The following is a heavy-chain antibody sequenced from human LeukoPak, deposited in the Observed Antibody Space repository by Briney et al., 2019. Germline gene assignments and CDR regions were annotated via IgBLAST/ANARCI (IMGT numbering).Heavy chain of an antibody. Sequence: SETLSLTCAVSGGPFSGYFSSWIRQSSGEGREWIGEIHNSGTTNYNPSLNSRVTISEDTSKNQFYLNLSSVTAADTAVYYCARRYYYNLGSFSFDFWGQGTLVTVSS. CDR3: ARRYYYNLGSFSFDF. D-gene: IGHD3-10*01. CDR2: IHNSGTT. V-gene: IGHV4-34*01. J-gene: IGHJ4*02. CDR1: GGPFSGYF.